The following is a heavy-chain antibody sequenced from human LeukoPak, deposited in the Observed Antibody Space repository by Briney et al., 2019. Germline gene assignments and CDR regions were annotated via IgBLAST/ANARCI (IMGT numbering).Heavy chain of an antibody. Sequence: GGSLRLSCAASGFTFSSYSMNWVRQAPGKGLEWVSSISSSSSYIYYADSVKGRFTISRDNAKNSLYLQMNSLRAEDTAVYYCGRDENMITFGGVIVRGNVFDIGAQGTMVTV. CDR1: GFTFSSYS. J-gene: IGHJ3*02. V-gene: IGHV3-21*01. D-gene: IGHD3-16*02. CDR2: ISSSSSYI. CDR3: GRDENMITFGGVIVRGNVFDI.